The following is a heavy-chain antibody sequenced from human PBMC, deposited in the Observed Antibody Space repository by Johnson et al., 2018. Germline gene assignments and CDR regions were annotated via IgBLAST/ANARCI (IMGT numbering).Heavy chain of an antibody. CDR2: IFPTGIT. Sequence: QVQLQESGPGLVKXSETLSLTCTVSGSISNYYWSWIRQPAGKGLEWIGRIFPTGITNYNPSLKSRVTMSVDTSKNQYSLKLNSVTAADTAVYYCARGSLIVDVWGQGTTVSVSS. J-gene: IGHJ6*02. CDR3: ARGSLIVDV. D-gene: IGHD3-22*01. CDR1: GSISNYY. V-gene: IGHV4-4*07.